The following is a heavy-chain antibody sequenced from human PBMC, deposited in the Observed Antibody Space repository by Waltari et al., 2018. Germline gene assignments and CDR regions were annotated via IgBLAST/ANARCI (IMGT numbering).Heavy chain of an antibody. CDR2: IIPIFGTA. CDR1: GYTFTGYY. CDR3: AREGNVAANYYYMDV. J-gene: IGHJ6*03. Sequence: QVQLVQSGAEVKKPGASVKVSCKASGYTFTGYYMHWVRQAPGQGLEWMGRIIPIFGTANYARKFQGRVTITADKSTSTAYMELSSLRSEDTAVYYCAREGNVAANYYYMDVWGKGTTVTVSS. D-gene: IGHD6-13*01. V-gene: IGHV1-69*06.